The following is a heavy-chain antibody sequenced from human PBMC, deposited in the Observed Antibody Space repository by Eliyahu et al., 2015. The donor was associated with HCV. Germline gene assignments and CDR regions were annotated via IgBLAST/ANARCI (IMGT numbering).Heavy chain of an antibody. CDR3: ARMEGYSSGWYALDY. V-gene: IGHV2-26*01. J-gene: IGHJ4*02. CDR2: IFSNDQK. Sequence: QVTLKESGPVLVKPTETLTLTCTVSGFSLSNARMGVSWIRHPPGKALECLGHIFSNDQKSYSTSLKSXLTISKDTSKSQVVLTVTNMDPGDTATYYCARMEGYSSGWYALDYWGQGNLVTVSS. D-gene: IGHD6-13*01. CDR1: GFSLSNARMG.